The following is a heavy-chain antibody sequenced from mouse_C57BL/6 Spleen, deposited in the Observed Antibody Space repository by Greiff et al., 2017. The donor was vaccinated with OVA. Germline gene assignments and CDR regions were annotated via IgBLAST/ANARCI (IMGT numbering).Heavy chain of an antibody. CDR1: GFTFSDYY. Sequence: EVMLVESAGGLVQPGSSMKLSCTASGFTFSDYYMAWVRQVPEKGLEWVANINYDGSSTYYLDSLKSRFIISRDNAKNILYLQMSSLKSEDTATYYCARDRYYGSSYDYAMDYWGQGTSVTVSS. CDR3: ARDRYYGSSYDYAMDY. CDR2: INYDGSST. D-gene: IGHD1-1*01. V-gene: IGHV5-16*01. J-gene: IGHJ4*01.